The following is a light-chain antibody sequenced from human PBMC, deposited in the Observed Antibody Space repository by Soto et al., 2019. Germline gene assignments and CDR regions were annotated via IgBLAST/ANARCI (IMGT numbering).Light chain of an antibody. J-gene: IGKJ4*01. CDR1: QGISDW. CDR3: QQNYSTPLA. CDR2: AAS. V-gene: IGKV1-39*01. Sequence: IQLTQSPSSLSASVVDRVTITCRASQGISDWLAWYQQKPGKAPNLLIYAASTLESGVPSRFSGSGSGTDFTLTISSMQLEDFATYYCQQNYSTPLAFGGGTKVDIK.